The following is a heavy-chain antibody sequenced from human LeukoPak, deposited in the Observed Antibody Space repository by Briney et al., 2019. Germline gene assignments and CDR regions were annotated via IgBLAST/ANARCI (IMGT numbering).Heavy chain of an antibody. CDR1: GFTFSDYY. CDR2: ISSSGSTI. CDR3: ARGLSSSWYPANFDY. D-gene: IGHD6-13*01. Sequence: GGSLRLSCAASGFTFSDYYMSWIRQAPGKGLEWVSYISSSGSTIYYADSVKGRFTISRDNAKNSLYLQMNSLRAEDTAVYYCARGLSSSWYPANFDYWGQGTLVTVSS. J-gene: IGHJ4*02. V-gene: IGHV3-11*04.